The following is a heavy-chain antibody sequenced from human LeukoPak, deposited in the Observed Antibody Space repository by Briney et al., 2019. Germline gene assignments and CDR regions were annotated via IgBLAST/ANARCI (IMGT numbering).Heavy chain of an antibody. V-gene: IGHV3-21*01. J-gene: IGHJ4*02. D-gene: IGHD3-22*01. Sequence: GGSLRLSCAASGFTFSSYSMNWVRQAPGKGLEWVSSISSSSYIYYADSVKGRFTISRDNAKNSLYLQMNSLRAEDTAVYYCARDRYDAIFDYWGQGTLVTVSS. CDR3: ARDRYDAIFDY. CDR2: ISSSSYI. CDR1: GFTFSSYS.